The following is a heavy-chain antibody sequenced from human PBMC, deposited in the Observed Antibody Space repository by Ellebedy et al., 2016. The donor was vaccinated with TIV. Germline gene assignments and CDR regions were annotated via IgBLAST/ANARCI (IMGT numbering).Heavy chain of an antibody. Sequence: GGSLRLXCVGSGFTFSNSWMDWVRQAPGKGLEWVGRTRRIVDGGTIDYAAPVKDRFTISRDDSKNTLYLQMNSLKTEDTALYYCTTDFSNWGQGTLVTVSS. CDR1: GFTFSNSW. CDR3: TTDFSN. CDR2: TRRIVDGGTI. V-gene: IGHV3-15*07. D-gene: IGHD3-3*01. J-gene: IGHJ4*02.